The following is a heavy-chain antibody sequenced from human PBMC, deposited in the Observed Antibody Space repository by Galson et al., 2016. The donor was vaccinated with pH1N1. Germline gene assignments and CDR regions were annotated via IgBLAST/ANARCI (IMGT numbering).Heavy chain of an antibody. CDR3: TTDAADPRDV. CDR2: IWMDGTGQ. CDR1: GLIFKNFA. Sequence: LRLSCAASGLIFKNFAMHWVRQAPGKGLEWVAFIWMDGTGQKYADSVKGRFIISRDNSKNTLYLQMNSLGDEDTAIYYCTTDAADPRDVWGIGTTVTVSP. J-gene: IGHJ6*04. V-gene: IGHV3-33*01. D-gene: IGHD6-25*01.